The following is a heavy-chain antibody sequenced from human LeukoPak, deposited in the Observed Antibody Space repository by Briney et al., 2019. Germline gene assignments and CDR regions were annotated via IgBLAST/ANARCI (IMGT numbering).Heavy chain of an antibody. Sequence: ASVKVSCKASGYTFTNYYIHWVRQAPGQGLEWMAVINPSGGGTRYAQKFQGRVTMTRDTSTSTVYMELSSLRSEDTAVYYCASGYKTVSVFDHWGQGTLVTVSS. D-gene: IGHD5-24*01. CDR1: GYTFTNYY. V-gene: IGHV1-46*01. J-gene: IGHJ4*02. CDR3: ASGYKTVSVFDH. CDR2: INPSGGGT.